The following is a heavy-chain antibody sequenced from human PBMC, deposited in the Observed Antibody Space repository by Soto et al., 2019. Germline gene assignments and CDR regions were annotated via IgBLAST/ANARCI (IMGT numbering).Heavy chain of an antibody. D-gene: IGHD3-10*01. CDR2: ISAYNGNT. J-gene: IGHJ5*02. Sequence: ASGKVSCKGSGYTCTSYGISWVRQAPGQGLEWMGWISAYNGNTNYAQKLQGRVTMTTDTSTSTAYMELRSLRSDDTAVYYCARAGVTYYYAPWGQGTLVTVSS. CDR1: GYTCTSYG. V-gene: IGHV1-18*01. CDR3: ARAGVTYYYAP.